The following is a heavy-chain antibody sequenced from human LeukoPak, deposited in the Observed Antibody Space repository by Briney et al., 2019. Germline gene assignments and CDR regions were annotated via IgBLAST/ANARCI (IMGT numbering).Heavy chain of an antibody. CDR1: GGSISSSSYY. CDR2: IYYSGST. CDR3: ASNPIRYFDWLSEGGYFDY. J-gene: IGHJ4*02. V-gene: IGHV4-39*01. D-gene: IGHD3-9*01. Sequence: KTSETLSLTCTVSGGSISSSSYYWGWIRRPPGKGLEWIGRIYYSGSTYYNPSLNSRVTISVDPSKNQFSLKLSSVTAADTAVYYCASNPIRYFDWLSEGGYFDYWGQGTLVTVSS.